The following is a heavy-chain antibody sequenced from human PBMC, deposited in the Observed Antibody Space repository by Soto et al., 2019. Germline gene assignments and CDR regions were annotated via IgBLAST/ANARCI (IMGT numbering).Heavy chain of an antibody. CDR1: GFIFNDYY. CDR3: ARYAAEVTTFFDH. Sequence: GSLRLSCAASGFIFNDYYMSWIRQAPGKGLEWLSNISGSSGSKKYADAGKGRFTISRDNAKKSLYLEMHSLRAEDTAVYYCARYAAEVTTFFDHWGQGTLVTVSS. D-gene: IGHD4-17*01. CDR2: ISGSSGSK. V-gene: IGHV3-11*06. J-gene: IGHJ4*02.